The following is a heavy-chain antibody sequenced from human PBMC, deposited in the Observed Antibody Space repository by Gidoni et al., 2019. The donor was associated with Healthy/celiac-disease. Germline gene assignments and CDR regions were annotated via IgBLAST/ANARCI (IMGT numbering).Heavy chain of an antibody. CDR2: IYYSGST. D-gene: IGHD3-22*01. CDR1: GGPLRSGGYY. Sequence: QVQLQESGPGLVKPSQTLSLTCTFPGGPLRSGGYYWTWIRHHPGKGLEWIGYIYYSGSTYYNPSLKSRVTISVDTSKNQFSLKLSSVTAADTAVYYCARGYYYDSSINPWFDPWGQGTLVTVSS. J-gene: IGHJ5*02. V-gene: IGHV4-31*03. CDR3: ARGYYYDSSINPWFDP.